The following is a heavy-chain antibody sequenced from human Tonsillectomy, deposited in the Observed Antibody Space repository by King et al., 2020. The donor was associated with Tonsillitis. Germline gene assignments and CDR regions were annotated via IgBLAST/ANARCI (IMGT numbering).Heavy chain of an antibody. J-gene: IGHJ4*02. D-gene: IGHD6-19*01. Sequence: VQLVESGGGLVQPGGSLRLSCAASGFTFSSSWMHWVRQAPGKGLVWVSRINSDGSSTSYADSVKGRFTISRDNAKNTLYLQMNSLRAEDTAGFYCAREGGWSPGFDYWGQGTLVTVSS. CDR2: INSDGSST. V-gene: IGHV3-74*01. CDR1: GFTFSSSW. CDR3: AREGGWSPGFDY.